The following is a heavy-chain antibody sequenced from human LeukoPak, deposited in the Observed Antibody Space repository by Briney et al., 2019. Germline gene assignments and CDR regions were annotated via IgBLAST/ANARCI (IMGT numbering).Heavy chain of an antibody. CDR1: GYTFTNYT. V-gene: IGHV7-4-1*02. D-gene: IGHD4-23*01. J-gene: IGHJ6*03. Sequence: ASVKVSCKASGYTFTNYTMNWVRQAPGQGLEWMGWINTNTGNPTCAQGFTGRFVFSLDTSVSTAYLQISSLKAEDTAVYYCARPKLRWSAYYYMDVWGKGTTVTVSS. CDR2: INTNTGNP. CDR3: ARPKLRWSAYYYMDV.